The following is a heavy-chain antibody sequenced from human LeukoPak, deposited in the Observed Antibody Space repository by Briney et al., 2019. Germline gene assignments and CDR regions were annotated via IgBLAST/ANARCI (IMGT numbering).Heavy chain of an antibody. Sequence: ASVKVSCKASGYTFTSYYMHWVRQAPGQGLEWMGIINPSGGSTSYAQKFQGRVTMTRDTSTSTVYMELSSLRSEDTAVYYCARDLRDYGSGYYMDVWGEGTTVTISS. J-gene: IGHJ6*03. D-gene: IGHD3-10*01. CDR1: GYTFTSYY. V-gene: IGHV1-46*01. CDR3: ARDLRDYGSGYYMDV. CDR2: INPSGGST.